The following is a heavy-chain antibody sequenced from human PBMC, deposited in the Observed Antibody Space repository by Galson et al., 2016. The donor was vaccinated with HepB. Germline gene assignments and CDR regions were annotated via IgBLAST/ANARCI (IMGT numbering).Heavy chain of an antibody. CDR3: ARASHYENIGFFDDL. V-gene: IGHV3-23*01. Sequence: SLRLSCAASGFTFTNYAMSWVRQAPGKGLEWVSGITGSDGSARYADSVKGRFTVSRDISKNTVYLQMTALKAEDTAVYYCARASHYENIGFFDDLWGRGTMVAVSS. J-gene: IGHJ2*01. CDR2: ITGSDGSA. D-gene: IGHD3-22*01. CDR1: GFTFTNYA.